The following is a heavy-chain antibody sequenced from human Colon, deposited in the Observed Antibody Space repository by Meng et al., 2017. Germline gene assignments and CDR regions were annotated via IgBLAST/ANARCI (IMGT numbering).Heavy chain of an antibody. J-gene: IGHJ4*02. CDR1: GYSFIGYH. V-gene: IGHV1-2*06. Sequence: QVQLVQSGAEGRNPGASVKVYCKAFGYSFIGYHLHWVRQAAGQGLEWVGRINPNTGGTNYAQKFQGRVTLTSDTSMSIAYMEMSSLISDDTAVYYCARVPFYYDRSGFYLDSWGQGTLVTVSS. D-gene: IGHD3-22*01. CDR2: INPNTGGT. CDR3: ARVPFYYDRSGFYLDS.